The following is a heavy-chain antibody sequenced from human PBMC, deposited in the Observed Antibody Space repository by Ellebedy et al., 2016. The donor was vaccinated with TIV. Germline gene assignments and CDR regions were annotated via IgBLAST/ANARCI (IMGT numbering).Heavy chain of an antibody. CDR3: MREASPSGLGRGDY. J-gene: IGHJ4*02. D-gene: IGHD6-25*01. CDR1: GFIFSHYG. Sequence: PGGSLRLSCAASGFIFSHYGMHWVRQAPGKGLEWVAVIWHDGSQTYYADSVKGRFIISRDDSKNTLHLQMNSLGAEDTAIYYCMREASPSGLGRGDYWGQGTLVTVSS. CDR2: IWHDGSQT. V-gene: IGHV3-33*01.